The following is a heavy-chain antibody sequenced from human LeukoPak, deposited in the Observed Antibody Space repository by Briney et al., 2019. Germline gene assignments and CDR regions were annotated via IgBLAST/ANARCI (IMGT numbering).Heavy chain of an antibody. V-gene: IGHV4-59*09. CDR2: IYYSGST. Sequence: IYYSGSTNYTPSLKSRVTISVDTSKNQFSLKLSSVTAADTAVYYCARGWSGYYYYYGMDVWGQGTTVTVSS. D-gene: IGHD3-3*01. J-gene: IGHJ6*02. CDR3: ARGWSGYYYYYGMDV.